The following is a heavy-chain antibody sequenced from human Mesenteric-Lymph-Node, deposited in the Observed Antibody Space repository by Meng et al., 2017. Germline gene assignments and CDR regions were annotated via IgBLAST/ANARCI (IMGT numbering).Heavy chain of an antibody. CDR2: INPNSGGT. CDR3: ARVSKGGSYRFDP. V-gene: IGHV1-2*06. J-gene: IGHJ5*02. CDR1: GYTFTGYY. D-gene: IGHD1-26*01. Sequence: QVQLVRSGAEVKKPGASVKVSCKASGYTFTGYYMHWVRQAPGQGLEWMGRINPNSGGTNYAQKFQGRVTMTRDTSISTAYMELSRLRSDDTAVYYCARVSKGGSYRFDPWGQGTLGHRLL.